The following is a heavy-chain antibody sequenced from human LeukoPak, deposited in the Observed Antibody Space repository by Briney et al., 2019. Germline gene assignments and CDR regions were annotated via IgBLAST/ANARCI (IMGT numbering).Heavy chain of an antibody. CDR3: ARESIAATFDP. D-gene: IGHD6-6*01. V-gene: IGHV3-48*04. CDR2: ISSSSSTI. CDR1: GFTFSSYS. J-gene: IGHJ5*02. Sequence: GGSLRLSCAASGFTFSSYSMNWVRQAPGKGLEWVSYISSSSSTIYYADSVKGRFTISRDNAKNSLYLQMNSLRAEDTAVYYCARESIAATFDPWGQGTLVTVSS.